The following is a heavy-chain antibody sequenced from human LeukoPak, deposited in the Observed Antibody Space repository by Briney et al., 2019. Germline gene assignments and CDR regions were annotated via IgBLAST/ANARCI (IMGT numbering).Heavy chain of an antibody. CDR1: GGSISSYY. D-gene: IGHD6-6*01. Sequence: PSETLSLTCTVSGGSISSYYWSWIRQPAGKGLERIGRIYTSGSTNYNPSLKSRVTMSVDTSKNQFSLKVSSVTAADTAVYYCAREYSSSSGGPRFDYWGQGTLVTVSS. CDR2: IYTSGST. CDR3: AREYSSSSGGPRFDY. V-gene: IGHV4-4*07. J-gene: IGHJ4*02.